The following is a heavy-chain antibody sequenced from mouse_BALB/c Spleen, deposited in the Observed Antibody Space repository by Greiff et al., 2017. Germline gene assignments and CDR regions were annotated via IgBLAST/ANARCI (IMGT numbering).Heavy chain of an antibody. J-gene: IGHJ1*01. CDR3: ARGNWYFDV. CDR2: INPSTGYT. CDR1: GYTFPSYW. Sequence: QVQLQQSGAELAKPGASVKMSCKASGYTFPSYWMHWVKQRPGQGLEWIGYINPSTGYTEYNQKFKDKATLTADKSSSTAYMQLSSLTSEDSAVYYCARGNWYFDVWGAGTTVTVSS. V-gene: IGHV1-7*01.